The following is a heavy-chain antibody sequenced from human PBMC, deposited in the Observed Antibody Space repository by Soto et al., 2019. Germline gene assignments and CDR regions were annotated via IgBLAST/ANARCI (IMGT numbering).Heavy chain of an antibody. V-gene: IGHV3-7*01. D-gene: IGHD2-21*02. CDR2: IKQDGSEK. CDR1: GFTFSSYW. Sequence: EVQLVESGGGLVQPGGSLRLSCAASGFTFSSYWMSWVRQAPGKGLEWVANIKQDGSEKYYVDSVKGRFTISRDNAKNSLYLQMNSLRAEDTAVYYCARVPVVTTAPHSFDYWGQGTLVTVSS. CDR3: ARVPVVTTAPHSFDY. J-gene: IGHJ4*02.